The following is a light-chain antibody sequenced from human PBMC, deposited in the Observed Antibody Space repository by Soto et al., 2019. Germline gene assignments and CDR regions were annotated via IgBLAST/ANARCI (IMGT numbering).Light chain of an antibody. V-gene: IGKV3-15*01. J-gene: IGKJ2*03. Sequence: EIVMTQSPATLSVSPGERVTLSCRASQSVSRFLAWYQQRPGQAPRLLIYDTSTRATGVPARFSGSGSGTEFSLTISSLQSEDFAVYYCQEYNTWPVYSFGQGTKLEIK. CDR2: DTS. CDR3: QEYNTWPVYS. CDR1: QSVSRF.